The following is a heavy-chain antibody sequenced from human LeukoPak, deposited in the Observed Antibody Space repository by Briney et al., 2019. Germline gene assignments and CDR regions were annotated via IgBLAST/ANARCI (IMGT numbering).Heavy chain of an antibody. J-gene: IGHJ4*02. Sequence: PGGSLRLSCAASGFTFSIYWMSWVRQAPGKGLEWVANIKQDGSEKYYVDSVKGRFTISRDNAKNSLYLQMNSLRAEDTAVYYCASEPIEVEPGVMGRRRLAGCYFDYWGQGTLVTVSS. CDR3: ASEPIEVEPGVMGRRRLAGCYFDY. CDR1: GFTFSIYW. D-gene: IGHD2-2*01. CDR2: IKQDGSEK. V-gene: IGHV3-7*01.